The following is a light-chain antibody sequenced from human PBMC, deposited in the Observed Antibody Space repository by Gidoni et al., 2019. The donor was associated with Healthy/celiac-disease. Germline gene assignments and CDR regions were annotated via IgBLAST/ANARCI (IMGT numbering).Light chain of an antibody. CDR1: SSNIGAGYD. Sequence: QSVLTQPPSVSGAPGQRVTISCTRSSSNIGAGYDVHWYQQLPGTAPKLLIYGNSTRPSGVPDRFSGSKSGTSASLAITGLQAEDEADYYCQSYDSSLSVWVFGGGTKLTVL. V-gene: IGLV1-40*01. J-gene: IGLJ3*02. CDR3: QSYDSSLSVWV. CDR2: GNS.